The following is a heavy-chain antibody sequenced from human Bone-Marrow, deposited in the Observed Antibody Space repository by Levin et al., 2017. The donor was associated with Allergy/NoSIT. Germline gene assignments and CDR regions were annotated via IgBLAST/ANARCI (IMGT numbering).Heavy chain of an antibody. CDR3: ARIGAPGAPDF. CDR1: GYSFTSFW. D-gene: IGHD6-13*01. CDR2: IDLSDSYT. V-gene: IGHV5-10-1*01. Sequence: GESLKISCRASGYSFTSFWMNWVRQMPGKGLEWMGRIDLSDSYTDYSPSLQGHVTLSVDKSTNIAYLQWSSLKASDSAMYYCARIGAPGAPDFWGQGTLVTVSS. J-gene: IGHJ4*02.